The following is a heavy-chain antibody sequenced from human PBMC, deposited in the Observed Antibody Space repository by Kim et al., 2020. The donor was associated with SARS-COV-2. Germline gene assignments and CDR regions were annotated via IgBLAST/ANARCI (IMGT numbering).Heavy chain of an antibody. CDR1: GFTFSSYS. D-gene: IGHD6-13*01. Sequence: GGSLRLSCAASGFTFSSYSMNWVRQAPGKGLEWVSYISSSSSTIYYADSVKGRFTISRDNAKNSLYLQMNSLRDEDTAVYYCARDPSSSWYKEDAFDIWGQGTMVTVSS. CDR2: ISSSSSTI. V-gene: IGHV3-48*02. J-gene: IGHJ3*02. CDR3: ARDPSSSWYKEDAFDI.